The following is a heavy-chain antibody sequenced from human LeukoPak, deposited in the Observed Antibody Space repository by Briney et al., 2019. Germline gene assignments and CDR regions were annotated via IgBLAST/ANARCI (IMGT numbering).Heavy chain of an antibody. J-gene: IGHJ6*03. CDR3: ARYLGGLAAAGSYYYYYMDV. V-gene: IGHV4-4*07. CDR2: IYTSGST. D-gene: IGHD6-13*01. CDR1: GGSISSYY. Sequence: SETLSLTCTVSGGSISSYYWSWIRQPAGKGLEWIGRIYTSGSTNYNPSLKSRVTMSVDTSKNQFSLKLSSVTAADTAVYYCARYLGGLAAAGSYYYYYMDVWGKRTTVTVSS.